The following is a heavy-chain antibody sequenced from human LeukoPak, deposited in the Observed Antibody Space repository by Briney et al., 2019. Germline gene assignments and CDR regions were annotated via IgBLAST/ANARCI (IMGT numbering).Heavy chain of an antibody. Sequence: SETLSLTCTVSGGSISSYYWSWIRQPPGKGLEWIGYIYYSGSTNYNPSLKSRVTISVDTSKNQFSLKLSSVTAADTAVYYCARERGDRTNGVCYSVSDYWGQGTLVTVSS. CDR2: IYYSGST. CDR1: GGSISSYY. D-gene: IGHD2-8*01. V-gene: IGHV4-59*01. CDR3: ARERGDRTNGVCYSVSDY. J-gene: IGHJ4*02.